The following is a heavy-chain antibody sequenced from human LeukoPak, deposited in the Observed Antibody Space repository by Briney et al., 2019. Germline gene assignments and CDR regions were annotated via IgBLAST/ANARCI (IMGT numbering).Heavy chain of an antibody. V-gene: IGHV4-59*08. D-gene: IGHD3-3*01. Sequence: SETLSLTCTVSGGSISTYYWNWIRQPPGKGLEWIGFFYYSGSTNYNPSLKSRVTISVDTSKNQFSLKLNSVTAADTAVYYCARGGYYDFFGYWGQGTLVTVSS. CDR1: GGSISTYY. CDR2: FYYSGST. CDR3: ARGGYYDFFGY. J-gene: IGHJ4*02.